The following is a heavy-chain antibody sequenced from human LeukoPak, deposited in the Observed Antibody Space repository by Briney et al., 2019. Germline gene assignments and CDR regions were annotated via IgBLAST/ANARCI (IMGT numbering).Heavy chain of an antibody. CDR1: GGSISSGSYY. V-gene: IGHV4-61*02. D-gene: IGHD3-22*01. J-gene: IGHJ3*02. CDR2: IYTSGST. Sequence: SQTLSLTCTVSGGSISSGSYYWSWIRQPAGKGLEWIGRIYTSGSTNYNPPLKSRVTISVDTSKNQFSLKLSSVTAADTAVYYCARASHYYDSSGYYVDAFDIWGQGTMVTVSS. CDR3: ARASHYYDSSGYYVDAFDI.